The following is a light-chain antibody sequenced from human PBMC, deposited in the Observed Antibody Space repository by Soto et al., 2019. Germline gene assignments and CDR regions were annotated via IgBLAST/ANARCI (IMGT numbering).Light chain of an antibody. CDR2: WAS. V-gene: IGKV4-1*01. CDR1: QSVLCSSNYKNY. J-gene: IGKJ2*01. Sequence: DIVMTQSPDSLAVSLGERATINCKSSQSVLCSSNYKNYLAWYQQRPGQPPKLLIYWASTRESGVPDRFSGSGSGTDFTLTITSLQAEDVAVYYCQQYYSTPPTFGQGTKLEIK. CDR3: QQYYSTPPT.